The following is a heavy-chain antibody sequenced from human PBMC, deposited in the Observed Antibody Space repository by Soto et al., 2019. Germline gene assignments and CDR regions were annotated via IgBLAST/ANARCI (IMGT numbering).Heavy chain of an antibody. CDR1: GGSFSGDH. CDR2: INHSGST. J-gene: IGHJ5*02. D-gene: IGHD2-2*01. CDR3: ARRYCSSTSCLAGFDP. V-gene: IGHV4-34*01. Sequence: QVQLQQWGAGLFKSSETLSLTCAVYGGSFSGDHWTWIRQPPGKGLEWIGEINHSGSTNYNPSLKSRVTISVDTSKKQISLKLSSVTAADTALYYCARRYCSSTSCLAGFDPWGRGTLVTVSS.